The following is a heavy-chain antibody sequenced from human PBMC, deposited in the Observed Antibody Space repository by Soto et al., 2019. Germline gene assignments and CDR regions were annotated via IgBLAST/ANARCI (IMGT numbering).Heavy chain of an antibody. CDR1: GFTFSSYW. V-gene: IGHV3-7*01. CDR2: IKQDGSEK. D-gene: IGHD3-3*01. Sequence: GGSLRLSCAASGFTFSSYWMSWVRQAPGKGLEWVANIKQDGSEKYYVDSVKGRFTISRDNAKNSLYLQMNSLRAEDTAVYYCARGTIFGVVIIYYYYYMDVWGKGTTVTVSS. CDR3: ARGTIFGVVIIYYYYYMDV. J-gene: IGHJ6*03.